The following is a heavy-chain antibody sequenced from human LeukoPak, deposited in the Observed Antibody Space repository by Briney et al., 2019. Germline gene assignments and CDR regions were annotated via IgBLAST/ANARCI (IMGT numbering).Heavy chain of an antibody. J-gene: IGHJ5*02. V-gene: IGHV1-8*01. Sequence: ASVKVSCKASGYTFTSYDINWVRQATGQGLEWMGWMNPNSGNTGYAQKFQGRVTMTRNTSISTAYMELSSLRSEDTAVYYCARAGARIAAAGTNWFDPWGQGTLVTVSS. CDR3: ARAGARIAAAGTNWFDP. CDR1: GYTFTSYD. CDR2: MNPNSGNT. D-gene: IGHD6-13*01.